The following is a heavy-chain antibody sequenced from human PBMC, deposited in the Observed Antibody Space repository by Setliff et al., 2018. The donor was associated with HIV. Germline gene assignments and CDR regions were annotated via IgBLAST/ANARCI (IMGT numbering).Heavy chain of an antibody. CDR3: ARAPGDILTAYFGGLDY. Sequence: PGGSLRLSCAASGFTFSGYNLNWVRQAPGKGLEWVSSISGSSGYEYYADSVKGRFTISRDNSKDTLYLQMSSLRADDTAIYYCARAPGDILTAYFGGLDYWGQGALVTVSS. CDR1: GFTFSGYN. CDR2: ISGSSGYE. J-gene: IGHJ4*02. D-gene: IGHD3-9*01. V-gene: IGHV3-21*01.